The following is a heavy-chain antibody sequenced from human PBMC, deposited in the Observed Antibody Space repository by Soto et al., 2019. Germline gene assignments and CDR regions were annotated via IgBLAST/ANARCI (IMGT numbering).Heavy chain of an antibody. Sequence: GGSLRLSCAASGFTFSSYWMSWVRQAPGKGLEWVANIKQDGSEKYYVDSVKGRFTISRDNAKNSLYLQMNSLRAEDMAVYYCARVAARRMFDPWGQGTLVTVSS. CDR3: ARVAARRMFDP. CDR1: GFTFSSYW. J-gene: IGHJ5*02. D-gene: IGHD6-6*01. V-gene: IGHV3-7*03. CDR2: IKQDGSEK.